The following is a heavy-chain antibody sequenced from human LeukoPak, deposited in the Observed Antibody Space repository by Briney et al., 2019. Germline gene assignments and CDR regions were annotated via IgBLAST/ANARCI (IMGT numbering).Heavy chain of an antibody. J-gene: IGHJ4*02. Sequence: PGGSLRLSCAASGFTFSSYGMHWVRQAPGKGLEGVAFIRYDGSNKYYADSVKGRFTISTDTSKNTLYLPMNSLRSEDTAVYYCARARLTYDFWSGPFDYWGQGTLVTVSS. CDR1: GFTFSSYG. V-gene: IGHV3-30*02. CDR3: ARARLTYDFWSGPFDY. CDR2: IRYDGSNK. D-gene: IGHD3-3*01.